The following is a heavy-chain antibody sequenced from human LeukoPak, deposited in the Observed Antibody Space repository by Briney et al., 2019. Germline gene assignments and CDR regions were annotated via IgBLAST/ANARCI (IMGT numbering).Heavy chain of an antibody. CDR2: IKSKTDGGTT. CDR3: ASTVGYCSSTSCKLSDYFDY. CDR1: KFAFNNAW. Sequence: GGSLRLSCAASKFAFNNAWMSWFRQAPGKGLEWVGHIKSKTDGGTTDYAAPVQGRFTISRDNSKNTLYLQMNSLRAEDTAVYYCASTVGYCSSTSCKLSDYFDYWGQGTLVTVSS. D-gene: IGHD2-2*01. V-gene: IGHV3-15*01. J-gene: IGHJ4*02.